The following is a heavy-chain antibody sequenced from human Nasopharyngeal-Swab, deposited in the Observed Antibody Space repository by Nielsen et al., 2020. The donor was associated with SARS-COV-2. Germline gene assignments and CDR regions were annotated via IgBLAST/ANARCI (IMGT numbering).Heavy chain of an antibody. CDR2: IWYDGSNK. CDR1: GFTFSSYG. Sequence: GGSLRLSCAASGFTFSSYGMHWVRQAPGKGLEWVAVIWYDGSNKYYADSVKGRFTISRDNSKNTLYLQMNSLRAEDTAVYYCARDFNWGYYYYYYTDVWGKGTTVTVSS. J-gene: IGHJ6*03. CDR3: ARDFNWGYYYYYYTDV. V-gene: IGHV3-33*01. D-gene: IGHD7-27*01.